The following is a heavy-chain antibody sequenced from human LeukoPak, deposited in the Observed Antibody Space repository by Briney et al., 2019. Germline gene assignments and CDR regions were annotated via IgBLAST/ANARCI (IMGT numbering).Heavy chain of an antibody. V-gene: IGHV1-46*01. CDR3: ARGLRGSYYVSYFDY. D-gene: IGHD1-26*01. Sequence: ASVKVSCKASGYTFTSYYMHWVRQAPGQGLEGMGIINPSGGSTSYSQKFQGRVTMTRNTSISTAYMELSSLRSEDTAVYYCARGLRGSYYVSYFDYWGQGPLVTVSS. CDR2: INPSGGST. CDR1: GYTFTSYY. J-gene: IGHJ4*02.